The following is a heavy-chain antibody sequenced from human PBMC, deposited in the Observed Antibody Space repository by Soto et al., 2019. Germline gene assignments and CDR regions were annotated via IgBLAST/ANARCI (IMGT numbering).Heavy chain of an antibody. J-gene: IGHJ4*02. CDR1: GGSISSGGYY. V-gene: IGHV4-31*03. CDR3: ARVRDLTGVYYFDY. Sequence: QVQLQESGPGLVKPSQTLSLTCTDSGGSISSGGYYWSWIRQHPGKGLEWIGYIYYSGSTYYNPSLKRRVTISVDTSKNQFSLKLSSVTAADTAVYYCARVRDLTGVYYFDYWGQGTLVTVSS. CDR2: IYYSGST. D-gene: IGHD3-9*01.